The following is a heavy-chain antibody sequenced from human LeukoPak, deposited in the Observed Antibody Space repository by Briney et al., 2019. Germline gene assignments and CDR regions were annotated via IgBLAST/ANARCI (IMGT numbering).Heavy chain of an antibody. Sequence: SVKVSCKTSGYTFTVHYIHWVRQAPGQGLEWMGGIIPIFGTANYAQKFQGRVTITADESTSTAYMELSSLRSEDTAVYYCARARHYYYGSGSYYSAFDYWGQGTLVTVSS. D-gene: IGHD3-10*01. CDR2: IIPIFGTA. V-gene: IGHV1-69*13. CDR3: ARARHYYYGSGSYYSAFDY. J-gene: IGHJ4*02. CDR1: GYTFTVHY.